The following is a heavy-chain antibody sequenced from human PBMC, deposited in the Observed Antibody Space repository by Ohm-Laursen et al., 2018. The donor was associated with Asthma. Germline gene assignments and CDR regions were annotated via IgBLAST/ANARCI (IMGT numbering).Heavy chain of an antibody. Sequence: SLRLSCAASGLSFSSSWMTSVRHAPGKGPEWVAHIKEDGSEESYLASVKGRFTISRDNAKNSLYLQMNSLRAEDTAVYYCAKFGRDYRSHGMDVWGQGTTVTVSS. J-gene: IGHJ6*02. V-gene: IGHV3-7*05. CDR1: GLSFSSSW. CDR3: AKFGRDYRSHGMDV. CDR2: IKEDGSEE. D-gene: IGHD4-11*01.